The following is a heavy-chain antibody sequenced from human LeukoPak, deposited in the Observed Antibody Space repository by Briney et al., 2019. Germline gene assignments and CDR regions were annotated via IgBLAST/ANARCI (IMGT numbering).Heavy chain of an antibody. CDR1: GFTFSSYG. D-gene: IGHD6-13*01. CDR3: ARAGIAGGFDY. CDR2: IWYDGSNK. Sequence: GRSLRLSCAASGFTFSSYGMHWVRQAPGKGLEWVAVIWYDGSNKYYADSVKGRFTISRDNSKNTLYLQMNSLRAEDTAVYYCARAGIAGGFDYWGQGTLVTVSS. V-gene: IGHV3-33*01. J-gene: IGHJ4*02.